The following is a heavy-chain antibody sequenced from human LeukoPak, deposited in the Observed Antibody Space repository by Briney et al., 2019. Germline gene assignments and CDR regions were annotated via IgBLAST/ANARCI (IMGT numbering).Heavy chain of an antibody. CDR2: IIPISPTA. CDR3: ATGRVSDTTLVTWFDP. J-gene: IGHJ5*02. Sequence: SVNVSCKASGGTFSGYAISWVRQAPGQGLEWMGGIIPISPTANYAQKFQGRLTITTDEFTTTAYMELSSLRSEDTAVYYCATGRVSDTTLVTWFDPWGQGPLVTVSS. CDR1: GGTFSGYA. V-gene: IGHV1-69*05. D-gene: IGHD5-18*01.